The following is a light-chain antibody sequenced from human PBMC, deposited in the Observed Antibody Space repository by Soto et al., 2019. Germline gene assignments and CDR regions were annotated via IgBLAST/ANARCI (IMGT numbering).Light chain of an antibody. J-gene: IGLJ2*01. V-gene: IGLV2-14*03. CDR1: SSDIGRYNY. Sequence: QSALTQPASVSGSPGQSITISCTGTSSDIGRYNYVSWYQQHPDKAPNLIIYDVSDRPSGVSSRISGSKSGNTASLTISGLQAEDEADYYCSSYTSDSTLIFGGGTKVTVL. CDR3: SSYTSDSTLI. CDR2: DVS.